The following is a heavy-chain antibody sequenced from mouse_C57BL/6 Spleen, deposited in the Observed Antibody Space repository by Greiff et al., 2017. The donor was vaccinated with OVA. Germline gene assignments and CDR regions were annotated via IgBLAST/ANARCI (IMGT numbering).Heavy chain of an antibody. D-gene: IGHD1-1*01. CDR3: ARDRTTVVATDWYFDV. CDR1: GYSITSGYY. J-gene: IGHJ1*03. CDR2: ISYDGSN. Sequence: LMESGPGLVKPSQSLSLTCSVTGYSITSGYYWNWIRQFPGNKLEWMGYISYDGSNNYNPSLKNRISITRDTSKNQFFLKLNSVTTEDTATYYCARDRTTVVATDWYFDVWGTGTTVTVSS. V-gene: IGHV3-6*01.